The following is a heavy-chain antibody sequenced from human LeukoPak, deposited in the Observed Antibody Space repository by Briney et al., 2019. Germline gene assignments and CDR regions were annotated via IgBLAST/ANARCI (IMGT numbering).Heavy chain of an antibody. J-gene: IGHJ6*02. Sequence: PGGSLRLSCAASGFIFSSNAMHWVRQAPGKGLEWVAGISYDGSNKYYADSVKGRFTISRDNSKNTLYLQMNSLRAEDTAVYYCAKDGYGPMDVWGQGTTVTVSS. D-gene: IGHD5-18*01. CDR3: AKDGYGPMDV. CDR1: GFIFSSNA. CDR2: ISYDGSNK. V-gene: IGHV3-30-3*01.